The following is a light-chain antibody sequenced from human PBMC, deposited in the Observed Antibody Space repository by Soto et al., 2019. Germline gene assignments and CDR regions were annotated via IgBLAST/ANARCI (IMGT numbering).Light chain of an antibody. CDR2: INT. Sequence: QSVLTQPPSASGTPGQRVTISCSGSSSNIGSNTVNWYQQLPGTAPKLLIYINTQRPSGVPDRFSGSKSGTSASLAISGLPAEDEAEYYCAAWDDSLNGVVFGGGTKLTVL. V-gene: IGLV1-44*01. CDR1: SSNIGSNT. J-gene: IGLJ2*01. CDR3: AAWDDSLNGVV.